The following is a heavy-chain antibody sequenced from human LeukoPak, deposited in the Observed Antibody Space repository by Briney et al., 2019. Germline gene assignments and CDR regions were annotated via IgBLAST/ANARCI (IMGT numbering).Heavy chain of an antibody. D-gene: IGHD2-2*01. CDR2: LYHRGST. CDR1: GYSISSGYY. V-gene: IGHV4-38-2*01. CDR3: ARGKKSCTSSTCYGIDY. Sequence: SETLSLTCAVSGYSISSGYYWGWIRQPPGKGLEWIGSLYHRGSTSYNPSLESRITISADTSRNQFSLKLTSVTAADTAVYYCARGKKSCTSSTCYGIDYWGQGTLVTVSS. J-gene: IGHJ4*02.